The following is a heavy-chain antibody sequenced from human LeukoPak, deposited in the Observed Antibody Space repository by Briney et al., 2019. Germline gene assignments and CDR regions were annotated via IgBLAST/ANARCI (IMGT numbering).Heavy chain of an antibody. D-gene: IGHD6-13*01. CDR1: GASISGYY. V-gene: IGHV4-59*01. CDR3: ARSFPSEAGDY. CDR2: FHYSGTT. J-gene: IGHJ4*02. Sequence: SETLSLTCTVSGASISGYYWSWIRQPPGKGLEWIGYFHYSGTTNYNPSLKSRVIISVGTSKNQFSLKLSSVTAADTAVYYCARSFPSEAGDYWGQGTLVTVSS.